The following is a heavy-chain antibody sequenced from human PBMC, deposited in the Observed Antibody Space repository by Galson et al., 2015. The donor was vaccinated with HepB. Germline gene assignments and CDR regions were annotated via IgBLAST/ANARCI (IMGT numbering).Heavy chain of an antibody. D-gene: IGHD7-27*01. Sequence: SVKVSCKASGYTFTSYGISWVRQAPGQGLEWMGWISAYNGNTNYAQKLQGRVTMTTDTSTSTAYMELSSLRSEDTAVYYCARTGDTLYYYYYGMDVWGQGTTVTVSS. CDR1: GYTFTSYG. CDR3: ARTGDTLYYYYYGMDV. J-gene: IGHJ6*02. CDR2: ISAYNGNT. V-gene: IGHV1-18*01.